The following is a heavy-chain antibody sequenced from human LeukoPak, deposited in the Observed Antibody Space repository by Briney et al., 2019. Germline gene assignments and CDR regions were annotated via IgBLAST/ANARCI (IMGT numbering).Heavy chain of an antibody. D-gene: IGHD1-26*01. V-gene: IGHV4-59*01. CDR2: IYSSGST. CDR1: GGSISSYY. J-gene: IGHJ4*02. CDR3: ARAYSGRYFDY. Sequence: SETLSLTCTVSGGSISSYYWSWIRQLPGKGLEWIGYIYSSGSTNYNPSLKSRITISVDTSKNQFSLKLSSVAAADTAVYYCARAYSGRYFDYWGQGTLVTVSS.